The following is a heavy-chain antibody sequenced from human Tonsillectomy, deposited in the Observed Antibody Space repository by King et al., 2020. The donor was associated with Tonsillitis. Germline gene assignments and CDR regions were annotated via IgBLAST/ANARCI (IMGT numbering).Heavy chain of an antibody. V-gene: IGHV3-23*04. Sequence: VQLVESGGGLVQPGGSLRLSCAASGFTFSSSAMAWVRQAPGEGLEWVAAVSGIGDGTFYAASVKGRFTIFRDNSKNTLYLQMNSLRDEDTAVYYCVKGGAGRWYLPGYDYWGQGTQVTVSS. CDR1: GFTFSSSA. CDR3: VKGGAGRWYLPGYDY. J-gene: IGHJ4*02. D-gene: IGHD6-13*01. CDR2: VSGIGDGT.